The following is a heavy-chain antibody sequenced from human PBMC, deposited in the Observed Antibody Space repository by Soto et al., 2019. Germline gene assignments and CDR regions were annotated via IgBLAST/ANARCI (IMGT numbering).Heavy chain of an antibody. Sequence: SETLSLTCIFSCGSIISSSYYWGWIRQPPGKGLEWIGSIYYSGSTYYNPSLKSRATISVDTSKNQFSLKLSSVTAADTAVFYCARHRARNWFDPWGQGTLVTVSS. V-gene: IGHV4-39*01. D-gene: IGHD6-6*01. J-gene: IGHJ5*02. CDR3: ARHRARNWFDP. CDR1: CGSIISSSYY. CDR2: IYYSGST.